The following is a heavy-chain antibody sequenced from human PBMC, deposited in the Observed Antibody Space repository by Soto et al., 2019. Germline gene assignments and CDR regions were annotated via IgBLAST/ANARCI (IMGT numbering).Heavy chain of an antibody. Sequence: ASVKVSCKVSGYTLTELSMHWVRQAPGKGLEWMGGFDPEDGETIYAQKFQGRVTMTEDTSTDTAYMELSSLRSEDTAVYYCATDHADFWSGSRALFDYWGQGTLVTVSS. V-gene: IGHV1-24*01. CDR2: FDPEDGET. CDR1: GYTLTELS. CDR3: ATDHADFWSGSRALFDY. J-gene: IGHJ4*02. D-gene: IGHD3-3*01.